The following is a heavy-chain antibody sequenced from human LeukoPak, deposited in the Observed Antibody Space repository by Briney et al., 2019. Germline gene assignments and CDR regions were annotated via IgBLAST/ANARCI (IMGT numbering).Heavy chain of an antibody. D-gene: IGHD1-26*01. CDR2: ISYDGSNK. J-gene: IGHJ4*02. V-gene: IGHV3-30*18. CDR3: AKDQSPHSGSYLFDY. CDR1: GFTFSSYG. Sequence: GGSLRLSCAASGFTFSSYGMHWVRQAPGKGLEWVAVISYDGSNKYYADSVKGRFTISRDNSKNTLYLQMNSLRAEDTAVYHCAKDQSPHSGSYLFDYWGQGTLVTVSS.